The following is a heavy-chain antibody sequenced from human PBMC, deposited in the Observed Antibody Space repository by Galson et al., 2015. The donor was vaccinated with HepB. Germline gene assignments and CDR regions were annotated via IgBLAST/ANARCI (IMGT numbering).Heavy chain of an antibody. CDR1: GYTFTTYG. CDR2: ISPYNGNT. D-gene: IGHD6-19*01. CDR3: ARAGYSGGWDF. J-gene: IGHJ4*02. V-gene: IGHV1-18*01. Sequence: SVKVSCKASGYTFTTYGITWVRQAPRHGLEWMGWISPYNGNTNYAQTLQGRVTMTTDTSTSTAYMELRSLTSDDTAVYYCARAGYSGGWDFWGQGTLVTVSS.